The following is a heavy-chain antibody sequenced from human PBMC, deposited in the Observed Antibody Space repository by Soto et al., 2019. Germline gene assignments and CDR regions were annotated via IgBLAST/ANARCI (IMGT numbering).Heavy chain of an antibody. J-gene: IGHJ5*02. CDR2: INPNSGGT. CDR3: ARDKYTRDGYNFWFDP. V-gene: IGHV1-2*02. CDR1: GYTFTGYY. Sequence: ASVKVSCKASGYTFTGYYMHWVRQAPGQGLEWMGWINPNSGGTNYAQKFQGRVTMTRDTPISTAYMELSRLRSDDTAVYYCARDKYTRDGYNFWFDPWGQGTLVTVSS. D-gene: IGHD5-12*01.